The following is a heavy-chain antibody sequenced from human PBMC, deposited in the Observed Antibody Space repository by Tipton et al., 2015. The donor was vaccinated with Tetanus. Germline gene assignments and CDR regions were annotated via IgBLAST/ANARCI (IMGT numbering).Heavy chain of an antibody. D-gene: IGHD4-17*01. Sequence: SLRLSCAASGFTFSSYAMHWVRQAPGKGLEWVAVISYDGRNKYYAESVKGRFTISRDNSKNTLYLQMNSLRAEDTAVYYCGSSCGDYVEADAFDIWGQGTLVPVSS. CDR2: ISYDGRNK. V-gene: IGHV3-30*04. CDR3: GSSCGDYVEADAFDI. CDR1: GFTFSSYA. J-gene: IGHJ3*02.